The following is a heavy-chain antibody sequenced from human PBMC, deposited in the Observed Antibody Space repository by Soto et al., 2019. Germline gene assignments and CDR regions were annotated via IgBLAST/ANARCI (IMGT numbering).Heavy chain of an antibody. V-gene: IGHV4-30-2*01. D-gene: IGHD2-8*02. Sequence: SETLSLTCAVSGGSISSGGYSWNWIRQPPGKGLEWIGYIYHTGSTNYNPSLRSRVTISVDTSKSQFSLKLTSVTAADTAVYYCARDKITGLFDYWGQGTLVTVSS. CDR3: ARDKITGLFDY. CDR1: GGSISSGGYS. CDR2: IYHTGST. J-gene: IGHJ4*02.